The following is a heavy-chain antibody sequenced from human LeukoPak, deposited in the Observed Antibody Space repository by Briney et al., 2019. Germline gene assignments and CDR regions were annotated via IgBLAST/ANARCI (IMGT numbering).Heavy chain of an antibody. CDR1: GYTLAELS. V-gene: IGHV1-24*01. CDR2: FDPEDGET. D-gene: IGHD3-22*01. Sequence: ASVKVSCKVSGYTLAELSMHWVRQAPGKGLEWMGGFDPEDGETIYAQKFQGRVTMTEDTSTDTAYMELSSLRSEDTAMYYCATGRDSSGYPYYYYYMDVWGKGTTVTVSS. CDR3: ATGRDSSGYPYYYYYMDV. J-gene: IGHJ6*03.